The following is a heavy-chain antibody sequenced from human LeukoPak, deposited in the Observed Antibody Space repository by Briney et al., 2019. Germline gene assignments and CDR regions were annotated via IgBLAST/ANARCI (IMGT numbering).Heavy chain of an antibody. J-gene: IGHJ6*03. V-gene: IGHV4-39*01. CDR2: IADSGST. CDR3: ARHGSYSSYMDV. CDR1: GFSISGSSNY. D-gene: IGHD2-21*01. Sequence: SETLSLTCTVSGFSISGSSNYWGWIRQPPGQGREWSVTIADSGSTYYNPSLRSRVAISVDTSKLQFSLMLTSVTGAATAVSYCARHGSYSSYMDVCGKGTTVTVSS.